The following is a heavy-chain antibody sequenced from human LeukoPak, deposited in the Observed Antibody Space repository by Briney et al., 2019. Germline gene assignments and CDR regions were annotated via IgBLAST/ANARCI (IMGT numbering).Heavy chain of an antibody. V-gene: IGHV3-7*01. CDR3: ARDLYYYDSTFGY. J-gene: IGHJ4*02. CDR2: IKQDGSEK. Sequence: GGSLRLSCAASGFTFSSYWMSWVRQAPGKGLEWVANIKQDGSEKYYVDSVKGRFTISRDNAKNSLYLQMNSLRAEDTAVYYCARDLYYYDSTFGYWGQGTLVTVSS. CDR1: GFTFSSYW. D-gene: IGHD3-22*01.